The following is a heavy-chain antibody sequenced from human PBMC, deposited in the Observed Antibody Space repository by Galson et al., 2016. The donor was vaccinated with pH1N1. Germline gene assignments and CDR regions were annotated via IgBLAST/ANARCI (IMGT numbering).Heavy chain of an antibody. J-gene: IGHJ6*02. V-gene: IGHV3-30*03. D-gene: IGHD4-17*01. CDR1: DFTFKDFG. CDR3: AREDWSYGDTYYNGMNV. Sequence: SLRLSCAASDFTFKDFGMNWVRQTPGKGLEWVAFISYNGNDQYYPDSLKGRFTISRDNSKNTLYLQMNSLRPEDTALYYCAREDWSYGDTYYNGMNVWGQGTTVTVSS. CDR2: ISYNGNDQ.